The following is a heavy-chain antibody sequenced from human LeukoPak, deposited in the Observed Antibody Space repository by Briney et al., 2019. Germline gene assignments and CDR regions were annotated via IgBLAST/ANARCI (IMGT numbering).Heavy chain of an antibody. CDR3: AREGYCTNGVCYAGAAFDY. D-gene: IGHD2-8*01. V-gene: IGHV3-7*03. CDR2: IKQDGSER. CDR1: GFTFSSYW. J-gene: IGHJ4*02. Sequence: GGSLRLSCAASGFTFSSYWMSWVRQAPGKGLEWVANIKQDGSERYYVDSVKGRFTISRDNAKNSLYLQMNSLRAEDTAVYYCAREGYCTNGVCYAGAAFDYWGQGTLVTVSS.